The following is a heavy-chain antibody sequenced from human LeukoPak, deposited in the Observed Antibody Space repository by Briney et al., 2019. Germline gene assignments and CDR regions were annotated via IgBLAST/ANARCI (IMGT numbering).Heavy chain of an antibody. CDR1: GGTFSSYA. CDR3: ARLWEYSSSQLDP. V-gene: IGHV1-69*13. J-gene: IGHJ5*02. Sequence: SVKVSCKASGGTFSSYAISWVRQAPGQGLEWMGGIIPIFGTANYAQKFQGRVTITADESTSTAYMELSSLRSEDTAVYYCARLWEYSSSQLDPWGQGTLVTVSS. D-gene: IGHD6-6*01. CDR2: IIPIFGTA.